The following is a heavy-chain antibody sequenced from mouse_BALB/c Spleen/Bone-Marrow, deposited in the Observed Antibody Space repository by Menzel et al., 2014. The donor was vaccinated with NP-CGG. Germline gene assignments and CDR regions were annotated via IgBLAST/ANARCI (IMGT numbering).Heavy chain of an antibody. D-gene: IGHD2-14*01. Sequence: VQLVESGPGLVQPSQSLSITCTVPGFSLTSYGVHWVRQSPGKGLEWLGVIWSGGSTDYNAAFKSRLSISKDNSKSQVFFKMNSLQPNDTAIYYCARMDRSSYAMDYWGQGTSVTVSS. CDR3: ARMDRSSYAMDY. CDR2: IWSGGST. V-gene: IGHV2-2*02. CDR1: GFSLTSYG. J-gene: IGHJ4*01.